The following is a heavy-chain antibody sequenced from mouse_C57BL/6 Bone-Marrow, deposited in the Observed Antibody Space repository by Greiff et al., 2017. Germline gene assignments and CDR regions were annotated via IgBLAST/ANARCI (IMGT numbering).Heavy chain of an antibody. D-gene: IGHD4-1*02. CDR1: GYTFTSYW. CDR2: IDPSDSYT. Sequence: VQLQQPGAELVRPGTSVKLSCKASGYTFTSYWMHWVKQRPGQGLEWIGVIDPSDSYTNYNQTFKGKATLTVDTSSSTAYMQLSSMTSEDSAVYYCASTGCAYWGQGTLVTVSA. J-gene: IGHJ3*01. CDR3: ASTGCAY. V-gene: IGHV1-59*01.